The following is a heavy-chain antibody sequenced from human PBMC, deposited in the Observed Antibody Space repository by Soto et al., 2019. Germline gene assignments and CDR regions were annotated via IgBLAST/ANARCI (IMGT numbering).Heavy chain of an antibody. CDR2: ISAYNGNT. CDR3: ARSVGIVVVPAAMGGVDI. CDR1: GYTFTSYG. J-gene: IGHJ3*02. V-gene: IGHV1-18*01. Sequence: ASVKVSCKASGYTFTSYGISWVRQAPGQGLEWMGWISAYNGNTNYAQKLQGRVTMTTDTSTSTAYMELRSLRSDDAAVYYCARSVGIVVVPAAMGGVDIWGQGTMVTVSS. D-gene: IGHD2-2*01.